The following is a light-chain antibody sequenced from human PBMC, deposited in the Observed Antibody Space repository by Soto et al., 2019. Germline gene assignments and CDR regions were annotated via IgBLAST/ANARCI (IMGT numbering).Light chain of an antibody. CDR2: GAS. V-gene: IGKV3-15*01. J-gene: IGKJ1*01. CDR1: QSVGSK. Sequence: EIVMTQSPVTLSVSPGERATLSCRASQSVGSKLVWYQQKPGQAPRLLIYGASTRATGIPARFSGSGSGTEFTLTISSLQSEDSAVYYCNQYNNWPRGTFGQGTRVEI. CDR3: NQYNNWPRGT.